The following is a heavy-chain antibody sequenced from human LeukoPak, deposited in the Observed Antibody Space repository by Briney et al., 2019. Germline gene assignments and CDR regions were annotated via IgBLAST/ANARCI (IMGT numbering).Heavy chain of an antibody. J-gene: IGHJ4*02. Sequence: PGGPLRLSCAASGFTFSSYAMTGVRQAPGKGLEWVSIIGGSGDSPYYADSVKGRFTIYRDNSKNTLFLQMNSLRAEDTALYYCAKSSVDDFWSGYDYWGQGTLVTVSS. CDR2: IGGSGDSP. CDR3: AKSSVDDFWSGYDY. D-gene: IGHD3-3*01. CDR1: GFTFSSYA. V-gene: IGHV3-23*01.